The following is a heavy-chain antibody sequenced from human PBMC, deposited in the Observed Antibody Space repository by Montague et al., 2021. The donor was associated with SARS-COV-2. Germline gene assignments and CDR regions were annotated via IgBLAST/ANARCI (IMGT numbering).Heavy chain of an antibody. CDR1: GCSISSSSYY. CDR2: IYYSGST. D-gene: IGHD3-22*01. Sequence: SETLSLTCTVSGCSISSSSYYWCWIRQPPGKVLEWIGSIYYSGSTYYNPSLKSRVTISVDTSKNQFSLKLSSVTAADTAVYYCARDTRITMIVVVQGYGMDVWGQGTPVTVSS. CDR3: ARDTRITMIVVVQGYGMDV. V-gene: IGHV4-39*07. J-gene: IGHJ6*02.